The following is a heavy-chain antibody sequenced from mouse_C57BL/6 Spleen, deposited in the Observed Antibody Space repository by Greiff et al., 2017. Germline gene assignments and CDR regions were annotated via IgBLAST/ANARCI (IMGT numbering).Heavy chain of an antibody. CDR1: GFTFSSYG. D-gene: IGHD1-1*01. J-gene: IGHJ1*03. CDR3: ARLTTVVARYFDV. V-gene: IGHV5-6*01. CDR2: ISSGGSYT. Sequence: EVQVVESGGDLVKPGGSLKLSCAASGFTFSSYGMSWVRQTPDKRLEWVATISSGGSYTYYPDSVKGRFTISRDNAKNTLYLKMSSLKSEDTAMYYCARLTTVVARYFDVWGTGTTVTVSS.